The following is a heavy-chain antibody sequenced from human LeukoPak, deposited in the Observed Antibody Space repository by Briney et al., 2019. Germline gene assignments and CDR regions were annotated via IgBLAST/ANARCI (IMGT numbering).Heavy chain of an antibody. D-gene: IGHD2-21*01. CDR1: GFTFSNYW. CDR3: ARDSGLAF. CDR2: IKEDGSGK. V-gene: IGHV3-7*01. Sequence: GGSLRLSCVASGFTFSNYWMSWVRQAPGKGLEWVANIKEDGSGKYYVDSVKGRFTISRDNAKNSLYLQMNSLRAEDTAVYYCARDSGLAFWGQGTLVTVSS. J-gene: IGHJ4*02.